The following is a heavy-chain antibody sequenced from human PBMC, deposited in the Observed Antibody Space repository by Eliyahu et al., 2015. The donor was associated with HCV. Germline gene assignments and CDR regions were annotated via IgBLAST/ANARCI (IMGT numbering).Heavy chain of an antibody. J-gene: IGHJ5*01. CDR1: EGSIASSTYY. V-gene: IGHV4-39*01. D-gene: IGHD3-9*01. CDR2: IYSSGST. Sequence: QLQLQESGPGLVKPSETLSLSCIVSEGSIASSTYYWGWIRQPPGKGLEWIGSIYSSGSTYHNPSLKSRVTISVDTSENQFSLNLDSVTADDTAIYYCARHRSGYYDILTGANWFDSWGQGSLV. CDR3: ARHRSGYYDILTGANWFDS.